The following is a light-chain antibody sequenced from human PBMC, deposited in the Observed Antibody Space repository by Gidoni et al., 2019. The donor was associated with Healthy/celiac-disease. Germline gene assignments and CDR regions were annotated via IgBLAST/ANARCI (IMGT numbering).Light chain of an antibody. CDR1: QSISSY. J-gene: IGKJ2*01. CDR2: AAS. CDR3: QQSYSTPLVYT. Sequence: DIQMTQSPSSLSASVGDRVTITCRASQSISSYLNWYQQKPGKAPKLPIYAASSLQSGVPSRFSGSGSGTDFTLTISSLQPEDFATYYCQQSYSTPLVYTFXXXTKLEIK. V-gene: IGKV1-39*01.